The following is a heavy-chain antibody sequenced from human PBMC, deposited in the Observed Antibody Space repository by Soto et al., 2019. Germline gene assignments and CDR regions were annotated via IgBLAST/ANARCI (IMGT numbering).Heavy chain of an antibody. J-gene: IGHJ4*02. D-gene: IGHD2-21*01. V-gene: IGHV5-51*01. CDR3: ARRGYCGGVRGSEWYLEY. CDR1: GYRFTSYL. Sequence: PGESQKISSQGSGYRFTSYLIGWVRQMPRKGLEWMGIIYPGDSDTRYSPSFQGQVTISADKSISTAYLQWSSLKASDTAMYYCARRGYCGGVRGSEWYLEYWGQGTLVPVSP. CDR2: IYPGDSDT.